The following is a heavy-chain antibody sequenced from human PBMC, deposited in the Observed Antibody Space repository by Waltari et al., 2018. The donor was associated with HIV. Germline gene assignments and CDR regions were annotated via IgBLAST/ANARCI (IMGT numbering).Heavy chain of an antibody. CDR2: MNPNSGDT. D-gene: IGHD6-19*01. J-gene: IGHJ4*02. CDR3: VRAAIYSRGCFDY. V-gene: IGHV1-8*01. Sequence: QVQLVQSGAEVKKPGASVKVSCKASGYTFTSYDINWVRQATGPGREWMGWMNPNSGDTGYAQKFQGRITMTSNTSISTVYMELSSLTSEETAVYYCVRAAIYSRGCFDYWGQGTLVTVSS. CDR1: GYTFTSYD.